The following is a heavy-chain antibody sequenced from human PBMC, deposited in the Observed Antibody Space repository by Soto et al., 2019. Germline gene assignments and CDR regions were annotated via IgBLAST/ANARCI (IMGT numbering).Heavy chain of an antibody. Sequence: QVELVESGGGVVQPGRSLRLSCAASGFAFSSFGMHWVRQAPGKGLEWAAVIWYDGSEKYHADSVKGRFTIARDNSKRTVGLGKNALGAGETAGQKSVRDAPLSPAGAVDVRGHGAPVTVS. CDR3: VRDAPLSPAGAVDV. V-gene: IGHV3-33*01. D-gene: IGHD2-2*01. CDR2: IWYDGSEK. J-gene: IGHJ6*02. CDR1: GFAFSSFG.